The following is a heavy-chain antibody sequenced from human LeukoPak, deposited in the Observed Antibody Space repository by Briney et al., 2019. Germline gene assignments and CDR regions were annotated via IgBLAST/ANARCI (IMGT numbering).Heavy chain of an antibody. J-gene: IGHJ6*03. Sequence: SETLSLTCTVSGGSISSSSYYWGWIRQPPGKGLEWIGSIFYSGSTYYNPSLKSRVTISVDTSKNQFSLKLSSVTAADTAVYYCARVYIPRYCSSTSCYYYYMDVWGKGTTVTVSS. V-gene: IGHV4-39*01. CDR1: GGSISSSSYY. CDR2: IFYSGST. CDR3: ARVYIPRYCSSTSCYYYYMDV. D-gene: IGHD2-2*01.